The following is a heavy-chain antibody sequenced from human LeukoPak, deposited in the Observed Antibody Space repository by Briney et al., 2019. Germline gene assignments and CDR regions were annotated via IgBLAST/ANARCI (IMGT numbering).Heavy chain of an antibody. CDR3: AKDRTYYDFWSGLYYYYYYMDV. V-gene: IGHV3-23*01. CDR1: GFTFSSFA. D-gene: IGHD3-3*01. J-gene: IGHJ6*03. Sequence: GGPLRLSCAASGFTFSSFAMSWVRQAPGKGLEWVSAISGSGGSTYYADSVKGRFTISRDNSKNTLYLQMNSLRAEDTAVYYCAKDRTYYDFWSGLYYYYYYMDVWGKGTTVTASS. CDR2: ISGSGGST.